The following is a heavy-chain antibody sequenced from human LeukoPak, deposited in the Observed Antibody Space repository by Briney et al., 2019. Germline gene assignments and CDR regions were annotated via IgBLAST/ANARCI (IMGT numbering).Heavy chain of an antibody. CDR3: ARGLTGAPYFDY. V-gene: IGHV4-59*01. J-gene: IGHJ4*02. Sequence: SETLSLTCTVSGGSISSYFWSWVRQPPGKGLEWIGYISYSGSTNYNPSLKSRVTVSVDTSKTQFSLKVTSVTAADTAVYYCARGLTGAPYFDYWGQGTLVTVSS. CDR1: GGSISSYF. D-gene: IGHD1-20*01. CDR2: ISYSGST.